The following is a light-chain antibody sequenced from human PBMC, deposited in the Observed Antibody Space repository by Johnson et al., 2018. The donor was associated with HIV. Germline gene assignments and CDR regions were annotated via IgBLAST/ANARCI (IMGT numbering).Light chain of an antibody. CDR1: SSNIGNNY. CDR2: DNT. V-gene: IGLV1-51*01. Sequence: QSVLTQPPSVSAAPGQKVTISCSGSSSNIGNNYVSWYQQLPGTAPKLLIYDNTKRPSGIPDRFSGSKSGTSATLGITGLQTGDEADYYCGRWDDSLSTDVCGTGTKVTVL. J-gene: IGLJ1*01. CDR3: GRWDDSLSTDV.